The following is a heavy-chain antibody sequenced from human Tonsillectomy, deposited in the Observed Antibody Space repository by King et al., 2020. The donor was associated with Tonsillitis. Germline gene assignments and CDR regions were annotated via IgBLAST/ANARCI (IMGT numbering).Heavy chain of an antibody. CDR2: XXXDGSEK. D-gene: IGHD2-15*01. J-gene: IGHJ4*02. V-gene: IGHV3-7*03. CDR3: ARPRGYCSGGSCFPPDY. CDR1: GFIFTNYW. Sequence: VQLVESGGDLVQPXGSLRLSXAASGFIFTNYWMSWVRQAPGQGLEWVADXXXDGSEKYYGDSVRGRFTISRDNXKNSVYLQMNSLRSEDTAVYYCARPRGYCSGGSCFPPDYWGQGILVTVSS.